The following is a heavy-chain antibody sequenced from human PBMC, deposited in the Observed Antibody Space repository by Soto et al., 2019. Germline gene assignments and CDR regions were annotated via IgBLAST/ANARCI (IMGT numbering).Heavy chain of an antibody. Sequence: PGESLKISCQGSGYSFTSYWISWVRQMPGKGLEWMGRIDPGDSYTNYSPSFQGHVTISADKSISTAYLQWSSLKASDTAMYYCARRCTNGVCYSDYYYGMDVWGQGTTVTVSS. J-gene: IGHJ6*02. D-gene: IGHD2-8*01. V-gene: IGHV5-10-1*01. CDR1: GYSFTSYW. CDR3: ARRCTNGVCYSDYYYGMDV. CDR2: IDPGDSYT.